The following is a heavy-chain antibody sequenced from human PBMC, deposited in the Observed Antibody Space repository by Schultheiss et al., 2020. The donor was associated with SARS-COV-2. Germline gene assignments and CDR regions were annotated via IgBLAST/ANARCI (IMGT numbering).Heavy chain of an antibody. J-gene: IGHJ6*02. CDR1: GFTVSSNY. CDR3: AKHYDILTGYYYYGMDV. CDR2: IYSGGRT. V-gene: IGHV3-53*01. D-gene: IGHD3-9*01. Sequence: GESLKISCAASGFTVSSNYMNWVRQAPGKGLEWVSVIYSGGRTYYADSVRGRFAISRDNSKNTLYLQMNSLRAEDTAVYYCAKHYDILTGYYYYGMDVWGQGTTVTVSS.